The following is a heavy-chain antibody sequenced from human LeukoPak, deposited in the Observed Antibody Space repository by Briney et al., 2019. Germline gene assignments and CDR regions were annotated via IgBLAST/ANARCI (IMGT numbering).Heavy chain of an antibody. Sequence: GGSLRLSCEASGFTFSSYWMSWVRQAPGKGLEWVANIKEDGSEKYYVDSVKGRFIISRDNAKKSLSLQMNSLRAEDTAVYYCAKENVDTPMITYFFDYWGQGTLATVSS. V-gene: IGHV3-7*04. CDR2: IKEDGSEK. CDR3: AKENVDTPMITYFFDY. D-gene: IGHD5-18*01. CDR1: GFTFSSYW. J-gene: IGHJ4*02.